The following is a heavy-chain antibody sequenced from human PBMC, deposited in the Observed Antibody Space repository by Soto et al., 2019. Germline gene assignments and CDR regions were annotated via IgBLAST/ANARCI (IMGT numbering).Heavy chain of an antibody. CDR1: GYTFTCYY. Sequence: SVRAYCRPSGYTFTCYYMHCQRQVPGQGLEWMGWINPNSGGTNYAQKFQGWVTMTRDTSISTAYMELRRLRSDDTAAYYCARDNILRWFDPWGQGTLVTVSS. CDR2: INPNSGGT. D-gene: IGHD3-9*01. J-gene: IGHJ5*02. V-gene: IGHV1-2*04. CDR3: ARDNILRWFDP.